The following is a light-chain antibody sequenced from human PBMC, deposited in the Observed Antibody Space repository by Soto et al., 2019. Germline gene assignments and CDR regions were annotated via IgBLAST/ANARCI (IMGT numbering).Light chain of an antibody. V-gene: IGKV3-15*01. CDR2: GAS. CDR3: QQYNNWPRT. J-gene: IGKJ1*01. Sequence: IAVTQSPAMLSVSPGERATLSCRASQNVNNSFAWYQQRAGQPPRLPIHGASTIGTCIPARLRARGCGTAFTLTISSLQSEDFAVYYCQQYNNWPRTFGQGTKVDIK. CDR1: QNVNNS.